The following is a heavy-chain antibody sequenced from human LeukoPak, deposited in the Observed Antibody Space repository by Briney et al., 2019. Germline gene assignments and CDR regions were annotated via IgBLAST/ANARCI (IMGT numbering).Heavy chain of an antibody. D-gene: IGHD3-22*01. V-gene: IGHV4-4*02. CDR2: IYHSGST. Sequence: PSGTLSLTCAVSGGSISSSNWWSWVRQPPGKGLEWIGEIYHSGSTNYNPSLKSRVTISVDKSKNQFSLKLSSVTAADTAVYYCARGRGTYYYDSSGYAFDIWGQGTMVTVSS. CDR1: GGSISSSNW. CDR3: ARGRGTYYYDSSGYAFDI. J-gene: IGHJ3*02.